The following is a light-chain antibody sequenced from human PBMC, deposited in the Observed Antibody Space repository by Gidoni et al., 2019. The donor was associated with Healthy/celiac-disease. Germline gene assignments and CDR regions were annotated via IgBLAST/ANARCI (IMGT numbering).Light chain of an antibody. CDR2: AAS. Sequence: RVIITCRASQSISSYLNWYQQKPGKAPKLLIYAASSLQSGVPSRFSGSGSGTDFTLTISSLQPEDFATYYCQQSYSTPHTFGQGTKVEIK. J-gene: IGKJ1*01. CDR3: QQSYSTPHT. CDR1: QSISSY. V-gene: IGKV1-39*01.